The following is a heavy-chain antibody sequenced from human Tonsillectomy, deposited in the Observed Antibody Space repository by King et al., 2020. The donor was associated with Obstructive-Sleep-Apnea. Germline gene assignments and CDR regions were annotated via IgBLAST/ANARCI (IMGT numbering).Heavy chain of an antibody. D-gene: IGHD6-19*01. J-gene: IGHJ4*02. V-gene: IGHV3-9*01. CDR2: ISWNSGSI. CDR1: GFTFDDYA. Sequence: VQLVESGGGLVQPGRPLRLSCGASGFTFDDYAMHWVRQAPGKGLEWVSGISWNSGSIGYADSVKGRFTISKDNTKNSVYLQMNSLRGEDTAMYYCAKDIYSGWYKGHFDYWGQGALVTVSS. CDR3: AKDIYSGWYKGHFDY.